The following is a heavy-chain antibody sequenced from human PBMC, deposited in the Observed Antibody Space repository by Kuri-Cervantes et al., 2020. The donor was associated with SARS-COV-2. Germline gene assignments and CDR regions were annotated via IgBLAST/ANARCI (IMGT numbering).Heavy chain of an antibody. J-gene: IGHJ4*02. V-gene: IGHV4-31*03. CDR3: ARGSTTSRYYFDY. Sequence: SETLSLTCNVTGDSIGNGKYYWSWIRQRPGKGLEWIGYTYYTGGTYYSPSLNSRITISVDTFKNQFSLKMTSLTAADTALYFCARGSTTSRYYFDYWGLGTLVTVSS. CDR1: GDSIGNGKYY. D-gene: IGHD2/OR15-2a*01. CDR2: TYYTGGT.